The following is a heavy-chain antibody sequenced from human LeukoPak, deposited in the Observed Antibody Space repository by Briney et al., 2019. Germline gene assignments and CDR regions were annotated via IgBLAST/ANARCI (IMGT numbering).Heavy chain of an antibody. CDR1: GFTFSSYA. CDR3: ANAPTAGYYYFDY. V-gene: IGHV3-23*01. Sequence: PGGSLRLSCAASGFTFSSYAMSWVRQAPGKGLEGVSAISGSGGSTYYADSVKGRFTISRDNSKNTLYLQMNSLRAEDTAVYHCANAPTAGYYYFDYWGQGTLVTVSS. CDR2: ISGSGGST. D-gene: IGHD6-13*01. J-gene: IGHJ4*02.